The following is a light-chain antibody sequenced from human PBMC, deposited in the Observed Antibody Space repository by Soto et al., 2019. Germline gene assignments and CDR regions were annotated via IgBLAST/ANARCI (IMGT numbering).Light chain of an antibody. Sequence: DIQLTQSPSTLSASVGERVILTCRASQSISDWLAWYQQKPGKAPKLLIYKASSLESGVPSRFSGSGSGTEFTLTISSLQPDDFATYYCQQYNSYSYTFGQGTRLEIK. J-gene: IGKJ5*01. CDR2: KAS. V-gene: IGKV1-5*03. CDR3: QQYNSYSYT. CDR1: QSISDW.